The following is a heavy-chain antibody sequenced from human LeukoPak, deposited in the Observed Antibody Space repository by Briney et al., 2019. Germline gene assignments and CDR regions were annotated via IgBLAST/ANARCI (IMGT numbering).Heavy chain of an antibody. J-gene: IGHJ5*02. CDR1: GGSLSSYY. CDR2: IYYSGST. CDR3: ARFIAVARNWFDP. D-gene: IGHD6-19*01. V-gene: IGHV4-59*07. Sequence: SDTLPLTCTVSGGSLSSYYWSCIRQPPGKGLEWIVYIYYSGSTNYTPSLKSRVTISLDTSKNQFSLKLSSVAAADTGVYHCARFIAVARNWFDPWGQGTLVTVSS.